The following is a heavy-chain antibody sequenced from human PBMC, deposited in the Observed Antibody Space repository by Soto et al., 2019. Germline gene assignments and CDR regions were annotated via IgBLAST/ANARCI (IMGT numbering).Heavy chain of an antibody. CDR2: IYYSGST. V-gene: IGHV4-39*01. CDR3: ARQYSRGNSFRATTDV. Sequence: SETLSLTCTVSGGSISSSSYDWGWIRQPPGKGLEWIGSIYYSGSTYYNPSLKSRVTISVDTSKNQFSLKLSSVTAADTAVYYCARQYSRGNSFRATTDVWGQGAAVT. CDR1: GGSISSSSYD. J-gene: IGHJ6*01. D-gene: IGHD2-21*01.